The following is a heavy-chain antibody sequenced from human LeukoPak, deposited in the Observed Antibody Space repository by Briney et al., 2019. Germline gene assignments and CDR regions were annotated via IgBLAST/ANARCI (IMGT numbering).Heavy chain of an antibody. D-gene: IGHD3-10*01. V-gene: IGHV3-23*01. J-gene: IGHJ4*02. CDR2: ISGSGGST. CDR3: AKGQLLWFGELCYFDY. CDR1: GFTFSSYA. Sequence: GGSLRLSCAASGFTFSSYAMSWVRQAPGKGLEWVSAISGSGGSTYYADSVKGRFTISRDNSKNTLYLQMNSLRAGDTAVYYCAKGQLLWFGELCYFDYWGQGTLVTVSS.